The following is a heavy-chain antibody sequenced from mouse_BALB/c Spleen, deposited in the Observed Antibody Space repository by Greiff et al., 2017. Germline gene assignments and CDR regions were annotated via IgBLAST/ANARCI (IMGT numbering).Heavy chain of an antibody. CDR1: GYSITSDYA. D-gene: IGHD2-4*01. CDR2: ISYSGST. Sequence: EVQLQESGPGLVKPSQSLSLTCTVTGYSITSDYAWNWIRQFPGNKLEWMGYISYSGSTSYNPSLKSRISITRDTSKNQFFLQLNSVTTEDTATYYCARTYYDYGAMDYWGQGTSVTVSS. CDR3: ARTYYDYGAMDY. J-gene: IGHJ4*01. V-gene: IGHV3-2*02.